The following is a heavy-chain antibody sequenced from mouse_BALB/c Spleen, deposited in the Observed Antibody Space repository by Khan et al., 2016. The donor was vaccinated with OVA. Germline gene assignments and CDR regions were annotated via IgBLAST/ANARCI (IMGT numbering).Heavy chain of an antibody. Sequence: QVQLKESGPGLVAPSQSLSITCTVSGFSLNSYGVHWVRQPPGKGLEWLGVIWAGGSTNHNSALMSRLSISKDNSKSQVFLKMNSLQTDDTAMYYCARAFYYVAWFAFWGQGTLVTVSA. CDR3: ARAFYYVAWFAF. V-gene: IGHV2-9*02. J-gene: IGHJ3*01. CDR1: GFSLNSYG. CDR2: IWAGGST. D-gene: IGHD1-1*01.